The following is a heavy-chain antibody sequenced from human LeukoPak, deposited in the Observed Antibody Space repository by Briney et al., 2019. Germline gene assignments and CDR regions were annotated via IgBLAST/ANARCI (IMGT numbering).Heavy chain of an antibody. CDR2: IYTSGST. Sequence: SETLSLTCTVSGGSISSYYWSWVRQPAGKGLEWIGRIYTSGSTNYNASLKSRVSMSVDTSKNQFSLKLSSVTAADTAVFYCAREDSGSYREFDYWGQGTLVTVSS. V-gene: IGHV4-4*07. CDR3: AREDSGSYREFDY. D-gene: IGHD1-26*01. CDR1: GGSISSYY. J-gene: IGHJ4*02.